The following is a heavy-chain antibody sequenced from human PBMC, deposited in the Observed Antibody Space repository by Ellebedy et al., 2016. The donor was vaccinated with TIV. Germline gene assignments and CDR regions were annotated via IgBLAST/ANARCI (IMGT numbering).Heavy chain of an antibody. J-gene: IGHJ4*02. CDR1: GGSFSGYY. CDR3: ARGTVALQPRKYFDS. CDR2: INDSGIT. Sequence: SETLSLTXAVYGGSFSGYYWTWVRQSPGKGLEWIGEINDSGITNYNPSLKSRVTTSVDTSKNQFSLKLRSLTAADTAVYHCARGTVALQPRKYFDSWGQGTLVTVSS. V-gene: IGHV4-34*01. D-gene: IGHD6-19*01.